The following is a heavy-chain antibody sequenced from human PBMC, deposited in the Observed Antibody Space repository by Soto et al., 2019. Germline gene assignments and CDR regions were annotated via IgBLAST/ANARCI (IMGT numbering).Heavy chain of an antibody. CDR2: ISAHNGNT. V-gene: IGHV1-18*04. Sequence: ASVKVSCKASGYTFTSYGISWVRQAPGQGLEWMGWISAHNGNTDHAQKFQGRVTMTTDTSTSTASMELRSLRSDDTAVYYCARGSYISSWYSLDYWGQGNLVTVSS. J-gene: IGHJ4*02. D-gene: IGHD6-13*01. CDR1: GYTFTSYG. CDR3: ARGSYISSWYSLDY.